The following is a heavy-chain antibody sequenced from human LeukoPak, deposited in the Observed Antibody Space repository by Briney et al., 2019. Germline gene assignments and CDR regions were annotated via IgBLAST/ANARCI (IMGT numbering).Heavy chain of an antibody. D-gene: IGHD1-26*01. CDR3: ARERPWEPTA. Sequence: SETLSLTCTVSGGSISSYYWSWIRQPPGKGLEGIGYIYYSGSTNYNPSLKSRVTISVDTSKNQFSLKLSSVTAADTAVYYCARERPWEPTAWGQGTLVTVSS. CDR1: GGSISSYY. CDR2: IYYSGST. V-gene: IGHV4-59*01. J-gene: IGHJ5*02.